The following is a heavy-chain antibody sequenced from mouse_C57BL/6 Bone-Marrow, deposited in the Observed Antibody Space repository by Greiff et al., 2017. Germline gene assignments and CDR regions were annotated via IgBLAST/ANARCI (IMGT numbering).Heavy chain of an antibody. Sequence: VQLVESGPGLVAPSQSLSITCTVSGFSLTSYGVHWVRQPPGKGLEWLVVIWSDGSTTYNSALKSRLSISKDNSKSQVFLKMNSLQTDDTAMYYCARDPLYDGYYVGAMDYWGQGTSVTVSS. CDR2: IWSDGST. CDR3: ARDPLYDGYYVGAMDY. D-gene: IGHD2-3*01. CDR1: GFSLTSYG. J-gene: IGHJ4*01. V-gene: IGHV2-6*03.